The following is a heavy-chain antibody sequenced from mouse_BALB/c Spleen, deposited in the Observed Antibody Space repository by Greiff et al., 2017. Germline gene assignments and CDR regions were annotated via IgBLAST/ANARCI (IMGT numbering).Heavy chain of an antibody. V-gene: IGHV5-6-3*01. CDR3: ARDDGYYGRPSRNYLDY. D-gene: IGHD2-3*01. CDR2: INSNGGST. Sequence: EVMLVESGGGLVQPGGSLKLSCAASGFTFSSYGMSWVRQTPDKRLELVATINSNGGSTYYPDSVKGRFTISRDNAKNTLYLQMSSLKSEDTAMYYCARDDGYYGRPSRNYLDYWGQGTTLTVSS. CDR1: GFTFSSYG. J-gene: IGHJ2*01.